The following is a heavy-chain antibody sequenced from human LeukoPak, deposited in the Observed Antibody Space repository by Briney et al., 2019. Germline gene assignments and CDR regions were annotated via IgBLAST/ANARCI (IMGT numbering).Heavy chain of an antibody. V-gene: IGHV3-30*04. J-gene: IGHJ4*02. CDR3: AREKPFYDSSGYYYPIAFDY. CDR1: GFTFSSYA. CDR2: ISYDGSNK. D-gene: IGHD3-22*01. Sequence: GGSLRLSCAASGFTFSSYAMDWVRQAPGKGLEWVAVISYDGSNKYYADSVKGRFTIARDNAKNSLYLQMNSLRAEDTALYYCAREKPFYDSSGYYYPIAFDYWGRGILVTVSS.